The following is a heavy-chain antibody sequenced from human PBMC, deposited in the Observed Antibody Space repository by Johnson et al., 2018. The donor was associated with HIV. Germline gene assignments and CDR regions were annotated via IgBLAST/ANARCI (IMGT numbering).Heavy chain of an antibody. CDR3: ASQVRGLRLGVDAFDI. CDR1: GFTFSSFG. J-gene: IGHJ3*02. V-gene: IGHV3-30*02. CDR2: IRYDGSNK. D-gene: IGHD3-16*01. Sequence: QVQLVESGGGVVQPGGSLRLSCAASGFTFSSFGMHWVRQAPGKGLEWVAFIRYDGSNKYFADSVKGRFPISRDNSKNTLYLQMNSLRTVDTAVYYCASQVRGLRLGVDAFDIWGQGTMVTVSS.